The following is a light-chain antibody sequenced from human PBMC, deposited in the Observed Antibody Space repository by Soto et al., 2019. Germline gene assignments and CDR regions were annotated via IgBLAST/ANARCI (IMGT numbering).Light chain of an antibody. CDR1: SSTVGSNH. CDR2: KNN. V-gene: IGLV1-47*01. Sequence: QSVLTQPTSASGTPGQRVTISCSGYSSTVGSNHVYWYQKFPGMAPKLLISKNNQRPSGVPDRFSGSKPGTSASLAISGLRSEDEADYYCAAWDDKFSNYVLGSGTKVTVL. CDR3: AAWDDKFSNYV. J-gene: IGLJ1*01.